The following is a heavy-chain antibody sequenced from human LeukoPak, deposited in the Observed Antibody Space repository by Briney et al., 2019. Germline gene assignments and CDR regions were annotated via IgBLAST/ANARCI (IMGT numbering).Heavy chain of an antibody. Sequence: GGSLRLSCAASGFTFSSYEMNWVRQAPGKGLEWVSYISSSGSTMYYADSVKGRFTISRDNSKNTLYLQMNSLRAEDTAVYYCAKDRSGWPLSFDYWGQGTLVTVSS. CDR2: ISSSGSTM. CDR1: GFTFSSYE. J-gene: IGHJ4*02. D-gene: IGHD6-19*01. V-gene: IGHV3-48*03. CDR3: AKDRSGWPLSFDY.